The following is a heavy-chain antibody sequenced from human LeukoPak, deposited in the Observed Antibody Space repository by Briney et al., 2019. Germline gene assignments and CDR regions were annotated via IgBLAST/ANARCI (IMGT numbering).Heavy chain of an antibody. CDR1: GGSISSYY. CDR2: IYYSGST. V-gene: IGHV4-59*12. Sequence: SETLSLTCTVSGGSISSYYWSWIRQPPGKGLEWIGYIYYSGSTNYNPSLKSRVTISVDTSKNQFSLKVSSVTAADTAVYYCARTRVPGSYSPKGPFDYWGQGTLVTVSS. CDR3: ARTRVPGSYSPKGPFDY. D-gene: IGHD1-26*01. J-gene: IGHJ4*02.